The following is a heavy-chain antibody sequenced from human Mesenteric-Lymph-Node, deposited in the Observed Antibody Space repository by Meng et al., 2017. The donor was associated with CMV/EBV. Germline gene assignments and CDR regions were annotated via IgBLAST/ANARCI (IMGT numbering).Heavy chain of an antibody. D-gene: IGHD6-13*01. CDR3: ARHRGYSSSWH. Sequence: TVSGDAVSSVDYDWGWIRQPTGKGLEWIANIYHSGSAYYNPSLKSRVTISVDTSQNQFSLGLSSVTAADTAVYFCARHRGYSSSWHWDRGTLVTVSS. CDR1: GDAVSSVDYD. V-gene: IGHV4-39*01. J-gene: IGHJ4*02. CDR2: IYHSGSA.